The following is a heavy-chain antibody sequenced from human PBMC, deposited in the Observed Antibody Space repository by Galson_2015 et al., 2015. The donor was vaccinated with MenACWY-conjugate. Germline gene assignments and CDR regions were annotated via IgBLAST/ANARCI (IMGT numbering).Heavy chain of an antibody. V-gene: IGHV1-69*13. J-gene: IGHJ6*02. Sequence: SVKVSCKASGGTFSSYAISWVRQAPGQGLEWMGGIIPIFGTANYAQKFQGRVTITADESTSTAYMELSSLRSEDTAVYYCARHQGGGYSYGSHYYYYGMDVWGQGTTVTVSS. CDR1: GGTFSSYA. CDR2: IIPIFGTA. D-gene: IGHD5-18*01. CDR3: ARHQGGGYSYGSHYYYYGMDV.